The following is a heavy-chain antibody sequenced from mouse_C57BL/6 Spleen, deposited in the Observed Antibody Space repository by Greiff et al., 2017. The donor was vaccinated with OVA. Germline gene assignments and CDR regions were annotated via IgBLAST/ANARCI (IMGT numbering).Heavy chain of an antibody. CDR3: ARSDYSNPSAY. CDR1: GYTFTDYN. CDR2: INPNNGGT. D-gene: IGHD2-5*01. Sequence: EVQLQQSGPELVKPGASVKMSCKASGYTFTDYNMHWVKQSHGKSLEWIGYINPNNGGTSYNQKFKGKATLTVNKSSSTAYMQLSSLTSEDSAVYFCARSDYSNPSAYWGQGTLVTVSA. V-gene: IGHV1-22*01. J-gene: IGHJ3*01.